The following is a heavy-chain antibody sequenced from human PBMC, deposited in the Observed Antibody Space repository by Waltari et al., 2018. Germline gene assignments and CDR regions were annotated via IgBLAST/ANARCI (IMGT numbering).Heavy chain of an antibody. J-gene: IGHJ4*02. CDR3: ARRHYYVDY. Sequence: QLQLQESGPGLVKPSETLSLTCTVSGGSISSSTYYWGWIRQPPGKGLEWIGSIYYNGSTYYNPSLKSRVTISVDTSKKQFSLKLGSVTAADTAVYYCARRHYYVDYWGQGTLVTVSS. CDR1: GGSISSSTYY. CDR2: IYYNGST. V-gene: IGHV4-39*01.